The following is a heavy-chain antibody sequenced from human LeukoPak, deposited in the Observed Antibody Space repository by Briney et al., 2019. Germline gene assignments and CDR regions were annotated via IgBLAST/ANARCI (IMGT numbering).Heavy chain of an antibody. Sequence: GGSLRLSCVASGFTFKSYGMTWVRQVPGKGLEWPSSITGAGTSTKYADSVNGRFTISRDNSKNTLSLQMTGLRAEDTAVYYCAGKVAVAMDLDYWGQGTLVTVSS. CDR1: GFTFKSYG. V-gene: IGHV3-23*01. CDR2: ITGAGTST. J-gene: IGHJ4*02. CDR3: AGKVAVAMDLDY. D-gene: IGHD5-18*01.